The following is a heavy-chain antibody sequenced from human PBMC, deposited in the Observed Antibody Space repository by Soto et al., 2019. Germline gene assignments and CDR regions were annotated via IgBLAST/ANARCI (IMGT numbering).Heavy chain of an antibody. D-gene: IGHD1-26*01. CDR1: GGSMSSNNW. Sequence: QVQLQESGPGLVKPSGTLALTCAVSGGSMSSNNWWSWVRQPPGKGLEWIGEFFHSGSTYYSPSLKSRVTRSVDKSKYRFYLNLTSVTAADTAVYYCARVYSGSYSDSWGQGTLVTVSS. J-gene: IGHJ4*02. V-gene: IGHV4-4*02. CDR2: FFHSGST. CDR3: ARVYSGSYSDS.